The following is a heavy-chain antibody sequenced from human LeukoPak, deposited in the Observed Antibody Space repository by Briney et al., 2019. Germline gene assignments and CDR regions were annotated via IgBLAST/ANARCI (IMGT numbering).Heavy chain of an antibody. Sequence: GRSLRLSCAASGFTFSSYGMHWVRQAPGKGLEWVASIKHDGSEEYYVDSVRGRFTISRDNTMNSLYLQMSSLRAEDTAVYYCATDRGWRTSGYYLYYFEYWGQGTLVTYSS. CDR3: ATDRGWRTSGYYLYYFEY. CDR1: GFTFSSYG. V-gene: IGHV3-7*01. CDR2: IKHDGSEE. D-gene: IGHD3-3*01. J-gene: IGHJ4*02.